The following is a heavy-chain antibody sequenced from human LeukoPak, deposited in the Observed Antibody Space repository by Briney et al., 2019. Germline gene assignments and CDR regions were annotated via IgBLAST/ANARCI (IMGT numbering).Heavy chain of an antibody. CDR3: ASLRLGRTVTNDAFDI. Sequence: SETLSLTFTVSGGSISSYYWSWIRQPPGKGLEWIGYIYYSGSTNYNPSLKSRVTISVDTSKNQFSLKLSSVTAADTAVYYCASLRLGRTVTNDAFDIWGQGTMVTVSS. V-gene: IGHV4-59*01. D-gene: IGHD3-16*01. J-gene: IGHJ3*02. CDR1: GGSISSYY. CDR2: IYYSGST.